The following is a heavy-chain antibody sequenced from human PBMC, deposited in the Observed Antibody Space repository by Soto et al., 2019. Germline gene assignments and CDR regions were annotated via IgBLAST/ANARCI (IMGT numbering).Heavy chain of an antibody. V-gene: IGHV3-23*01. CDR2: INSRGAT. J-gene: IGHJ4*02. CDR3: AKRMVVPGSAHHFDY. Sequence: GGSLTLSCAASGFTFGSHAMNWVLQAPGKGLEWVSSINSRGATYYADSVKGRFTISRDISKNPLYLQMNSLRAEDTAVYYCAKRMVVPGSAHHFDYWGRGTLVTVSS. CDR1: GFTFGSHA. D-gene: IGHD2-21*02.